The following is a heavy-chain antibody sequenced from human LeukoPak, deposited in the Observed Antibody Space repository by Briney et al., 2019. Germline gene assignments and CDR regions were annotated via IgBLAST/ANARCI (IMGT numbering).Heavy chain of an antibody. Sequence: ASVRVSCKTSGYTFSDYYMHWVRQAPGQGLEWMGWMNARNGGTNYAQNLKGRVTMTRDTSINTAYMELSSLTSDDTALYYCARSSTLQSPSGTDYWGQGTLVTVSS. D-gene: IGHD3-10*01. V-gene: IGHV1-2*02. CDR3: ARSSTLQSPSGTDY. J-gene: IGHJ4*02. CDR1: GYTFSDYY. CDR2: MNARNGGT.